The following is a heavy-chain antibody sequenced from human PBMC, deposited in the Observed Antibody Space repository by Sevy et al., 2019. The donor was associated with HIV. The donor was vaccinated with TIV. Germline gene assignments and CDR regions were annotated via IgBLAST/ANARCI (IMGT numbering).Heavy chain of an antibody. V-gene: IGHV4-34*01. J-gene: IGHJ6*03. Sequence: SETLSLTCAVYGGSFSGYCWSWIRQPPGKGLEWIGAINHSGSTNYNPSLKSRVTISVDTSKNQFSLKLSSVTAADTAVYYCARGRLAAAGYYYYYMDVWGKGTTVTVSS. CDR1: GGSFSGYC. CDR3: ARGRLAAAGYYYYYMDV. D-gene: IGHD6-13*01. CDR2: INHSGST.